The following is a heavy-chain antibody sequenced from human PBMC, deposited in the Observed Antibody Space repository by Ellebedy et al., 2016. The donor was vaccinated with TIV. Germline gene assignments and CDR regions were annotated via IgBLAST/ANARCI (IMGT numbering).Heavy chain of an antibody. CDR1: GYSFSNYW. CDR3: ARRLYESSGLDH. Sequence: GESLKISXKGSGYSFSNYWIAWVRQMPGKGLEWMGIIHPGESDARYSPSFQGQVTISADNSIDTAYLQWTSLKASDTAMYFCARRLYESSGLDHWGPGTLVTVSP. CDR2: IHPGESDA. D-gene: IGHD3-22*01. V-gene: IGHV5-51*01. J-gene: IGHJ4*02.